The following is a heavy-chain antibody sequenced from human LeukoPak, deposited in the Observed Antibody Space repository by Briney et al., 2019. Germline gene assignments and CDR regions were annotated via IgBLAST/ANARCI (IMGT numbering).Heavy chain of an antibody. J-gene: IGHJ4*02. CDR1: GFTFSSYA. Sequence: PGGSLRLSCAASGFTFSSYAMHWVRQAPGKGLEWVAVISYDGSNKYYADSVKGRFTISRDNSKNTLYLQMNSLRAEDTAVYYCARAKSIAAAGGYFDYWGQGTLVTVSS. V-gene: IGHV3-30-3*01. CDR3: ARAKSIAAAGGYFDY. D-gene: IGHD6-13*01. CDR2: ISYDGSNK.